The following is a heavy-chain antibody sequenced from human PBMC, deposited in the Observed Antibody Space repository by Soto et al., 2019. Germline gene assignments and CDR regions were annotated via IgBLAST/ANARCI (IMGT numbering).Heavy chain of an antibody. V-gene: IGHV3-64D*08. D-gene: IGHD5-18*01. CDR3: GKGRIQVYYIVGN. Sequence: GGSLRLSCSASGFTFSSYAMHWVRQAPGKGLEYVSAISSNGGSTYYADSVKGRFTISRDNSKNTLYLQMSSLRAGDTAVYYCGKGRIQVYYIVGNWGHGTLVSVPS. J-gene: IGHJ4*01. CDR1: GFTFSSYA. CDR2: ISSNGGST.